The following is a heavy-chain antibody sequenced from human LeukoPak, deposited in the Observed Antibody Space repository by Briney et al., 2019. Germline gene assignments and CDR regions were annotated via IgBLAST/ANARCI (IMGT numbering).Heavy chain of an antibody. CDR1: GGSFSGYY. V-gene: IGHV4-34*01. CDR3: AGIAEGMDV. J-gene: IGHJ6*02. CDR2: INHSGST. Sequence: SETLSLTCAVYGGSFSGYYWSWIRQPPGKGLEWIGEINHSGSTNYNPSLKSRVTISVDTSKNQFSLKLSSVTAADTAVYYCAGIAEGMDVLGQGTTVTVSS. D-gene: IGHD6-13*01.